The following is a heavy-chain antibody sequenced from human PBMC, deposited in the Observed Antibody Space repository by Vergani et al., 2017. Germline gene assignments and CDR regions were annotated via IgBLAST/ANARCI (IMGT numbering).Heavy chain of an antibody. CDR3: AGGTLGIIAVAGTLAFDI. J-gene: IGHJ3*02. CDR2: INPSGGST. Sequence: QVQLVQSGAEVKKPGASVKVSCKASGYTFTSYYMHWVRQAPGQGLEWMGIINPSGGSTSYAQKFQGRVTMTRDTSTSTVYMELSSLRSEDTAVDYCAGGTLGIIAVAGTLAFDIWGQGTMVTVSS. CDR1: GYTFTSYY. D-gene: IGHD6-19*01. V-gene: IGHV1-46*03.